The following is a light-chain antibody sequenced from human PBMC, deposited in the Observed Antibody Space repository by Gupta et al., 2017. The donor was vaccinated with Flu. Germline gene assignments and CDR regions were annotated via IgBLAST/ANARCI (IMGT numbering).Light chain of an antibody. V-gene: IGKV1-5*03. Sequence: GDRVTITCRASQTISYWLAWYQQKPGKAPKLLIYKASSLESGVPSRFSGSGSGTEFSLTISSLQPDDSATYYCQQYYTYSRTFGQGTKVEI. CDR3: QQYYTYSRT. CDR2: KAS. CDR1: QTISYW. J-gene: IGKJ1*01.